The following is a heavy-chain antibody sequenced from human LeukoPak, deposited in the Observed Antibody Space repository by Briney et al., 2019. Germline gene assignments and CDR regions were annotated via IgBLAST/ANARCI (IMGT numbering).Heavy chain of an antibody. CDR3: AKDMDPGIPTGRGMDV. CDR1: GFNSVDYA. Sequence: GGSLRLSCAASGFNSVDYAMHWVRQAPGKGLEWVAGISWNSASVGYAGSVKGRFTISRDNAKNSLFLEMNSLRADDTALYYCAKDMDPGIPTGRGMDVWGKGTTVTVSS. V-gene: IGHV3-9*02. CDR2: ISWNSASV. J-gene: IGHJ6*03. D-gene: IGHD3-10*01.